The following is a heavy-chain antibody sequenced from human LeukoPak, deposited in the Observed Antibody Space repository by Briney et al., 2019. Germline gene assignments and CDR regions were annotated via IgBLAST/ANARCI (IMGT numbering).Heavy chain of an antibody. J-gene: IGHJ4*02. Sequence: ASVKVSCKASGYTFTSYDINWVRQATGQGLEWMGWMNPNSGNTGYAQKFQGRVTMTEDTSTDTAYMELSSLRSEDTAVYYCATRLAGYCSGGSCYPIDYWGQGSLVTVSS. D-gene: IGHD2-15*01. CDR1: GYTFTSYD. V-gene: IGHV1-8*01. CDR3: ATRLAGYCSGGSCYPIDY. CDR2: MNPNSGNT.